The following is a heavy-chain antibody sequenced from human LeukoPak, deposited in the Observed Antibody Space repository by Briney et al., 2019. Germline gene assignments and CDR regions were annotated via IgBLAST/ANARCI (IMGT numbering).Heavy chain of an antibody. CDR2: ISSSSRSM. J-gene: IGHJ4*02. Sequence: GGSLRLSCAASGFTFSSYGMNWVRQAPGKGLEWVSSISSSSRSMHYADSVKGRFTISRDNAKNSLYLQMNSLRDDDTAIYYCATYRQVLLPFESWGQGTLVTVSS. V-gene: IGHV3-21*01. D-gene: IGHD2-8*02. CDR1: GFTFSSYG. CDR3: ATYRQVLLPFES.